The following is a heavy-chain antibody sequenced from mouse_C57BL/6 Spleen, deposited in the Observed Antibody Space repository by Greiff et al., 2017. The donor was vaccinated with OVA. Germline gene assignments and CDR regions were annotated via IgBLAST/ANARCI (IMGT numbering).Heavy chain of an antibody. J-gene: IGHJ4*01. D-gene: IGHD2-3*01. CDR2: ISNGGGST. CDR3: ARGWLLVGDY. V-gene: IGHV5-12*01. CDR1: GFTFSDYY. Sequence: EVMLVESGGGLVQPGGSLKLSCAASGFTFSDYYMYWVRQTPEKRLEWVAYISNGGGSTYYPDTVKGRFTISRDNAKNTLYLQMSRLKSEDTAMYYCARGWLLVGDYWGQGTSVTVSS.